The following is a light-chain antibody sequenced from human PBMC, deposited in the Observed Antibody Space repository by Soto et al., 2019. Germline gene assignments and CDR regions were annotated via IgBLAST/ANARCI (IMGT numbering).Light chain of an antibody. CDR3: QQYGSSPPYT. V-gene: IGKV3-20*01. J-gene: IGKJ2*01. Sequence: EIVLTQSPGTLSLSPGERATLSCRASQSVSGNYLAGYQQKPRQSPRLLIYGSSDRATGIPDRFSGSGSGTDFTLTITRVEPDDFAVYYCQQYGSSPPYTFGQGTKLELK. CDR2: GSS. CDR1: QSVSGNY.